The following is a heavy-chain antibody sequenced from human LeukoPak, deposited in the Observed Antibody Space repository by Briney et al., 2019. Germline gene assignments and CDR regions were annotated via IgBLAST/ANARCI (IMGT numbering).Heavy chain of an antibody. Sequence: PGRSLRLSCGASGFTFSGYGMHWVRRAPGKGLDWVAAISKDGRNKYYADSVKGRFTISRDNSRNTLSLEMNSLRAEDTAVYYCARDDECSGGSCYLVDPWGQGTLVTVSS. CDR2: ISKDGRNK. V-gene: IGHV3-30*03. D-gene: IGHD2-15*01. CDR3: ARDDECSGGSCYLVDP. J-gene: IGHJ5*02. CDR1: GFTFSGYG.